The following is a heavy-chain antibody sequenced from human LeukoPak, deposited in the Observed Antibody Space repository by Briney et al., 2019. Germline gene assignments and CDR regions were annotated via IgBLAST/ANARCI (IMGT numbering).Heavy chain of an antibody. CDR1: GGSFSGYY. V-gene: IGHV4-34*01. Sequence: SETLSLTCAVYGGSFSGYYWSWIRQPPGKGLEWIGEINHSGSTNYNPSLKSRVTISVDTSKNQFSLKLSSVTAADTAVYYCARGGCSSWYRLPWFDPWGQGTLVTVSS. CDR3: ARGGCSSWYRLPWFDP. D-gene: IGHD6-13*01. CDR2: INHSGST. J-gene: IGHJ5*02.